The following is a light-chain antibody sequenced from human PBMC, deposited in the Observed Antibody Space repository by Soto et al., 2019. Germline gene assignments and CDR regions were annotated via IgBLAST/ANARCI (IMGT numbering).Light chain of an antibody. J-gene: IGLJ3*02. Sequence: QSALTQPASVSGSPGQSITMTCTGTSSDVGSYNLVSWYQQHPGKAPKLMIYEVSKRPSGVSNSISGSKSGNMASLTISGLQAEDEADYYCCSYAGSSTWVFGGGTKLTVL. CDR3: CSYAGSSTWV. V-gene: IGLV2-23*02. CDR2: EVS. CDR1: SSDVGSYNL.